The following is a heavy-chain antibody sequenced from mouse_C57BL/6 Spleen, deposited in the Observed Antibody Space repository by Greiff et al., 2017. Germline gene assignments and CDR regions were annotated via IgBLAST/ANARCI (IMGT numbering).Heavy chain of an antibody. CDR1: GFTFSDYG. Sequence: EVKLVESGGGLVKPGGSLKLSCAASGFTFSDYGMHWVRQAPEKGLEWVAYISSGSSTIYYADTVKGRITISRDNAKNTLCLQMTRLRSEDTAMYYCARQDDNYAMDYWGQGTSVTVSS. CDR2: ISSGSSTI. CDR3: ARQDDNYAMDY. J-gene: IGHJ4*01. V-gene: IGHV5-17*01.